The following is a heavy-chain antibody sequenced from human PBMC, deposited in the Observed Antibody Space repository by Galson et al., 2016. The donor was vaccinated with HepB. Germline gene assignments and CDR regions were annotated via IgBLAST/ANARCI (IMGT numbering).Heavy chain of an antibody. V-gene: IGHV3-23*01. J-gene: IGHJ6*02. CDR2: INGTGTIT. CDR1: GFTFSNYV. CDR3: ARGGLGNYYAYGMDV. D-gene: IGHD3/OR15-3a*01. Sequence: SLRLSCAASGFTFSNYVMHWVRQAPGKGLEWVSAINGTGTITKYADSVKGRFTISRDNSKNTMYLQVNSLRAENTAVYYCARGGLGNYYAYGMDVWGHGTTITVSS.